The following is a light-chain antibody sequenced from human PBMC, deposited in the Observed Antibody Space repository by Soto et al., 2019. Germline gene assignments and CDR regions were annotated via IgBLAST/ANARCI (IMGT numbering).Light chain of an antibody. CDR1: TGTVTSGHY. J-gene: IGLJ3*02. CDR2: DTS. CDR3: LLSHTGGRHWV. V-gene: IGLV7-46*01. Sequence: QAVVTQEPSLTVSPGGTVTLTCGSSTGTVTSGHYPYWFQQKPGQAPRTLIYDTSNKHSWTPARFSGSLLGGKAALTLSGAQPEDEAEYYCLLSHTGGRHWVFGGGTKLTVL.